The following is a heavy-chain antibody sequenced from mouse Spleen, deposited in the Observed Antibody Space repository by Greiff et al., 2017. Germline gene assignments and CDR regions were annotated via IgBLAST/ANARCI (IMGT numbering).Heavy chain of an antibody. Sequence: VQLQQSGAELVRPGASVTLSCKASGYTFTDYEMHWVKQTPVHGLEWIGAIDPETGGTAYNQKFKGKAILTADKSSSTAYMELRSLTSEDSAVYYCTRAYPCFDYWGQGTTLTVSS. CDR1: GYTFTDYE. CDR3: TRAYPCFDY. CDR2: IDPETGGT. J-gene: IGHJ2*01. D-gene: IGHD5-1*01. V-gene: IGHV1-15*01.